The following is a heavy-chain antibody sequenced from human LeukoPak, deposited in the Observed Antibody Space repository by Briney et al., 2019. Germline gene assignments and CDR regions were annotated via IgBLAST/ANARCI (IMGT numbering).Heavy chain of an antibody. CDR1: GGSISSYY. Sequence: PSETLSLTCTVSGGSISSYYWSWIRHPPGKGLEWMGYIYYSGSTNYNPSLKSRVTISVDTSKNQFSLKLSSVTAADTAVYYCAGRRRYGGYIDYWGQGTLVTVSS. D-gene: IGHD3-16*02. V-gene: IGHV4-59*01. CDR2: IYYSGST. CDR3: AGRRRYGGYIDY. J-gene: IGHJ4*02.